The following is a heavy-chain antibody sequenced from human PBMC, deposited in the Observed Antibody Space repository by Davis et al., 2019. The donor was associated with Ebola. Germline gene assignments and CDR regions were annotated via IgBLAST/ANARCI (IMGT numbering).Heavy chain of an antibody. CDR2: IYYSGIT. CDR3: ARGLVTYYYDSSGYGSYDAFNI. Sequence: GSLRLSCTVSGGSVSSGSYYWSWIRQPPGKGLEWIGYIYYSGITNYNPSLKSRVTISVDTSKNQFSLKLRSVTAADTAVYYCARGLVTYYYDSSGYGSYDAFNIWGQGTMVTVSS. J-gene: IGHJ3*02. V-gene: IGHV4-61*01. D-gene: IGHD3-22*01. CDR1: GGSVSSGSYY.